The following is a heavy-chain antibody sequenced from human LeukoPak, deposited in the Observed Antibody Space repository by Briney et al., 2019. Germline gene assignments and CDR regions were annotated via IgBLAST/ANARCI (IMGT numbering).Heavy chain of an antibody. CDR2: ISWNSGSI. CDR1: GFTFDDYA. V-gene: IGHV3-9*01. J-gene: IGHJ5*02. CDR3: AKDSSGAISFGFDP. Sequence: GGSLRLSCAASGFTFDDYAMHRVRQAPGKGLEWVSGISWNSGSIGYADSVKGRFTISRDNAKNSLYLQMNSLRAEDTALYYCAKDSSGAISFGFDPWGQGTLVTVSS. D-gene: IGHD3-10*01.